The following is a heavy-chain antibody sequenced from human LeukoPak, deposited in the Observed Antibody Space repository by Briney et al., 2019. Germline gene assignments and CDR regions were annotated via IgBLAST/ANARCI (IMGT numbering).Heavy chain of an antibody. Sequence: ASVKVSCKASGYTFSSFEINWVRQATGQGLEWLGWMNPDSGDTDYARNFQGRVTMTRNISTSTAYMELSSLKSEDTAVYYCARRDHWGTVTFGGVIVSHGYNGFDPWGQGTLVTVSS. CDR1: GYTFSSFE. V-gene: IGHV1-8*01. D-gene: IGHD3-16*02. CDR3: ARRDHWGTVTFGGVIVSHGYNGFDP. J-gene: IGHJ5*02. CDR2: MNPDSGDT.